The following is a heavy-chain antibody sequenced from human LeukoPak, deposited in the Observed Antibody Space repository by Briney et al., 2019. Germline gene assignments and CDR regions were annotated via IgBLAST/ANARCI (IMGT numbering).Heavy chain of an antibody. Sequence: GESLKISCKGSGHSFTNYWISWVRPMPGKGLEWMGIIYPGDSDTRYSPSFQGQVTISADMSISTAYLQWSSLKASDTAMYYCARRHITLYYFDSWGQGTLVTVSS. J-gene: IGHJ4*02. CDR1: GHSFTNYW. CDR3: ARRHITLYYFDS. D-gene: IGHD3-16*01. V-gene: IGHV5-51*01. CDR2: IYPGDSDT.